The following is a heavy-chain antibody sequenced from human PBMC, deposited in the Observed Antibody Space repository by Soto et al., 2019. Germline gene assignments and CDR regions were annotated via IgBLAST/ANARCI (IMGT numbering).Heavy chain of an antibody. CDR1: GFTFSTYD. CDR3: ARGGISSSGLDS. J-gene: IGHJ4*02. Sequence: EVQLLESGGDLVQRGGSLRLSCATSGFTFSTYDMTWVRQAPGKGLEWVSSTTKSGDKTWYADSVKGRFTISRDNHRNTLNLQFNSLRAEDTAVYYCARGGISSSGLDSWGQGTLVTVSS. CDR2: TTKSGDKT. D-gene: IGHD1-20*01. V-gene: IGHV3-23*01.